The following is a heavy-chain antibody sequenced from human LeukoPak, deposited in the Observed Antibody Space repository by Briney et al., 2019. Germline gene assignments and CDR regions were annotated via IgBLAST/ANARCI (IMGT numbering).Heavy chain of an antibody. CDR1: GLTFSSYS. CDR3: ARGGVAVAVQL. Sequence: GGSLRLSCAASGLTFSSYSMNWVRQAPGKGLEWVSYISSSGSRTTIYYADSVKGRFTISRDNSKNTLYLQMNSLRAEDTAVYYCARGGVAVAVQLWGQGTLVTVSS. D-gene: IGHD6-19*01. CDR2: ISSSGSRTTI. V-gene: IGHV3-48*01. J-gene: IGHJ4*02.